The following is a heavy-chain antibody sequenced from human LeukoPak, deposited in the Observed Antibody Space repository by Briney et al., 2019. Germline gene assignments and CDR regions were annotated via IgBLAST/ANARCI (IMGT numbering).Heavy chain of an antibody. J-gene: IGHJ4*02. V-gene: IGHV3-11*01. CDR2: ISSSGSTI. D-gene: IGHD3-22*01. CDR3: ARDVTYDSSGFAGG. CDR1: GFTFSDYY. Sequence: GGSLRLSCAASGFTFSDYYMSWIRQAPGKGLEWVSYISSSGSTIYYADSMKGRFTISRDNAENSLYLQMNSLRAEDTAVYYCARDVTYDSSGFAGGWGQGTLVTVSS.